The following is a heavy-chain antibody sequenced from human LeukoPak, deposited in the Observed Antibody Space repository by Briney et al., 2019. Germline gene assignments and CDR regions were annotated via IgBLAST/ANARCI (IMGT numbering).Heavy chain of an antibody. CDR1: GFTSSNYA. Sequence: SGGSLRLSCAASGFTSSNYAMNWVRQAPGKGLEWVSGITGSGGNTYYADSVKGRFTISRDNSKNTLYLQMNSLRAEDTAVYYCAKEGRGYSYGLDYWGQGTLVTVSS. D-gene: IGHD5-18*01. J-gene: IGHJ4*02. CDR2: ITGSGGNT. V-gene: IGHV3-23*01. CDR3: AKEGRGYSYGLDY.